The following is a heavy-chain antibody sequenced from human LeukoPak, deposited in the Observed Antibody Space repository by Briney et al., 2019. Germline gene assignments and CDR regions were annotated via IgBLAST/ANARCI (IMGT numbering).Heavy chain of an antibody. Sequence: SVKVSCKASGGTFSSYAISWVRQAPGQGLEWMGRIIPILGIANYAQKFQGRVTITADKSTSTAYMELSSLRSEDTAVYYCARSTGTTSWGFDPWGQGTLVTVSS. CDR1: GGTFSSYA. CDR3: ARSTGTTSWGFDP. D-gene: IGHD4-17*01. CDR2: IIPILGIA. V-gene: IGHV1-69*04. J-gene: IGHJ5*02.